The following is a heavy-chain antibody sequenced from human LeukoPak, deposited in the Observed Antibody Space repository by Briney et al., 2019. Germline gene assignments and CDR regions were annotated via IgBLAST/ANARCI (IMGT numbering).Heavy chain of an antibody. CDR1: GFTFSSYE. V-gene: IGHV3-66*01. CDR3: AGSYYLTWFDP. CDR2: IYSGGST. D-gene: IGHD3-22*01. Sequence: GGSLRLSCAASGFTFSSYEMNWVRQAPGKGLEWVSVIYSGGSTYYADSVKGRFTISRDNSKNTLYLQMNSLRAEDTAVYYCAGSYYLTWFDPWGQGTLVTVSS. J-gene: IGHJ5*02.